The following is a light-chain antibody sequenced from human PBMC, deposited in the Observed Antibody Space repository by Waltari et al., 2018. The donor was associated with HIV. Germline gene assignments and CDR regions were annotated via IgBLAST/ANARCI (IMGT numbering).Light chain of an antibody. CDR2: AAS. CDR1: EDINNF. CDR3: QQLNTYPPDT. J-gene: IGKJ2*01. V-gene: IGKV1-9*01. Sequence: DIQLTQSPSFLSASIGDRVTITCRASEDINNFLGWYQQKPGVAPKLLIYAASTLGDEVPSSFSGSGSGTDFTLTINSLQPEDFATYFCQQLNTYPPDTFGPGTKLEI.